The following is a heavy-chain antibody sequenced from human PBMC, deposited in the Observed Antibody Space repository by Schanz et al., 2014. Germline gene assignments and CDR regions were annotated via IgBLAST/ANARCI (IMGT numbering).Heavy chain of an antibody. J-gene: IGHJ2*01. V-gene: IGHV1-2*02. D-gene: IGHD1-1*01. CDR2: TNPNGGA. CDR1: GYVFTAYY. CDR3: ARDVGRPGHFWYFDL. Sequence: QVQLVQSGAAVKKPGASVKVSCKASGYVFTAYYMHWVRQAPGQGLEWMGVTNPNGGAEFAQKFQGRISMTRDTSTTTFYMELSSLTSDDTAVYFCARDVGRPGHFWYFDLWGRGTLVTVSS.